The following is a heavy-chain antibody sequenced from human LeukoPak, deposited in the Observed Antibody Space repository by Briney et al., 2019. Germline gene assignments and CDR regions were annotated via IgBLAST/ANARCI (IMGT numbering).Heavy chain of an antibody. CDR2: ISISSDKI. Sequence: GGSLRLSCAASGFTFTGYSMNWVRQAPGKGLEWASYISISSDKIYYADSVKGRFTISRDNAKNSLYLQMNSLRAEDTALYYCAREDQPRGTFDYWGQGILVTVSS. D-gene: IGHD2-15*01. CDR3: AREDQPRGTFDY. V-gene: IGHV3-48*04. J-gene: IGHJ4*02. CDR1: GFTFTGYS.